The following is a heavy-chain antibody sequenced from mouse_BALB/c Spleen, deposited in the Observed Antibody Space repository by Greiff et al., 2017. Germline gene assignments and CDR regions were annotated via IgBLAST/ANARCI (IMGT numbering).Heavy chain of an antibody. CDR3: ARGGYYDYDEGHYYAMDY. CDR2: ILPGSGST. CDR1: GYTFSSYW. Sequence: VQLQQSGAELMKPGASVKISCKATGYTFSSYWIEWVKQRPGHGLEWIGEILPGSGSTNYNEKFKGKATFTADTSSNTAYMQLSSLTSEDSAVYYCARGGYYDYDEGHYYAMDYWGQGTSVTVSS. D-gene: IGHD2-4*01. V-gene: IGHV1-9*01. J-gene: IGHJ4*01.